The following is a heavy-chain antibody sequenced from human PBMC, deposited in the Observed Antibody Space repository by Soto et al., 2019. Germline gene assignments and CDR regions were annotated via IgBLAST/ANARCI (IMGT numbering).Heavy chain of an antibody. CDR1: GFSLTSPGMC. V-gene: IGHV2-70*13. J-gene: IGHJ6*02. CDR2: IERDDDDK. Sequence: SGPTLVNPTETLTLTCTFSGFSLTSPGMCVSWSRQSPGKALEWLALIERDDDDKYYSTSLKTRLTISKDTRKNQVVLTMANMEPEDTATYYCARSIRGPRRFNGMDVWGQGTTVTVSS. CDR3: ARSIRGPRRFNGMDV. D-gene: IGHD1-20*01.